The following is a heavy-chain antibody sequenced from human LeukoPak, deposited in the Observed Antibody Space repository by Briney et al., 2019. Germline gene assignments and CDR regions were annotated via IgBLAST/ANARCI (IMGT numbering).Heavy chain of an antibody. CDR2: ISGDSRYI. CDR1: GFIFSDHY. D-gene: IGHD2-2*01. V-gene: IGHV3-21*01. CDR3: ARAPTVLVGYCSSSSCQADY. J-gene: IGHJ4*02. Sequence: PGGSLRLSRAASGFIFSDHYIDWVRQAPGKGLEWVSAISGDSRYIYYADSVRGRFTISRDNAENSLYLQMHSLRVEDTAVYYCARAPTVLVGYCSSSSCQADYWGQGTLVTVSS.